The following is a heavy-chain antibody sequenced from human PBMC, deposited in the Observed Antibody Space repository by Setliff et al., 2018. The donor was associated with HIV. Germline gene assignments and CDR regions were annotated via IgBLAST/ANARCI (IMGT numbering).Heavy chain of an antibody. V-gene: IGHV1-2*04. D-gene: IGHD2-15*01. CDR3: ARLVVVGDYFDY. Sequence: ASVKVSCKASGYSFTGYYMHWVRQAPGQGLEWMGWINPNSGGTNYAQKFQGWVTMTRDTSIGTAYMELNNLKSDDTAVYYRARLVVVGDYFDYWGQGTLVTVSS. CDR1: GYSFTGYY. CDR2: INPNSGGT. J-gene: IGHJ4*02.